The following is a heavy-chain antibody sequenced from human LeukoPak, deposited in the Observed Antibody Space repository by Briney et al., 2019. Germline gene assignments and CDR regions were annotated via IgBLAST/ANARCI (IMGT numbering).Heavy chain of an antibody. CDR2: IWYDGSNK. Sequence: GGSLSLSCAASGFSFSNYGMHWVRQAPGKGLEWVAVIWYDGSNKYYADSVKGRFTISRDNSKNTLYLQMNSLRAEDTAVYYCAKVGGYYGTFSRFDYWGQGTLVTVSS. V-gene: IGHV3-33*06. J-gene: IGHJ4*02. CDR1: GFSFSNYG. D-gene: IGHD3-22*01. CDR3: AKVGGYYGTFSRFDY.